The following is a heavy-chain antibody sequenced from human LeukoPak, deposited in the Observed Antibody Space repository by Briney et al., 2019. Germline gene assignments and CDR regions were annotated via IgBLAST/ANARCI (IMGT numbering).Heavy chain of an antibody. Sequence: GSLRLSCAASGFTFSSYSMNWVRQAPGKGLEWVGFIRSKAYGGTTEYAASVKGRFTISRDDSKSIAYLQMNSLKTEDTAVYYCTRRRSGSYFLYDYWGQGTLVTVSS. V-gene: IGHV3-49*04. CDR1: GFTFSSYS. D-gene: IGHD1-26*01. CDR3: TRRRSGSYFLYDY. J-gene: IGHJ4*02. CDR2: IRSKAYGGTT.